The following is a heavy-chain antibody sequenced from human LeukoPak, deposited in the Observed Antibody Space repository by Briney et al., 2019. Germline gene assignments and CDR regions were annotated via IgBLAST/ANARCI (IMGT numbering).Heavy chain of an antibody. D-gene: IGHD3-22*01. CDR2: INPNSGGT. V-gene: IGHV1-2*02. Sequence: EASVKVSCKASGYTFTGYYMHWVRQAPGQGLEWMGWINPNSGGTNYAQKFQGRVTMTRDTSISTAYMELSRLRSDDTAVYYCARVPYYDDSSGYDRPYAESFQHWGQGTLVTVSS. CDR1: GYTFTGYY. CDR3: ARVPYYDDSSGYDRPYAESFQH. J-gene: IGHJ1*01.